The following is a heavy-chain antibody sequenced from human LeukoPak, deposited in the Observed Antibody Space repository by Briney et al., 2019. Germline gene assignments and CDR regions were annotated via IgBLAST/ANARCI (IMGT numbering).Heavy chain of an antibody. V-gene: IGHV4-39*07. Sequence: KTSETLSLTCTVSGGSISSSSYYWGWIRQPPGKGLEWIGSTYYSGSTYYNPSLKSRVTISVDTSKNQFSLKLSSVTAADTAVYYCATSYSSSSVDFDYWGQGTLVTVSS. CDR3: ATSYSSSSVDFDY. CDR1: GGSISSSSYY. CDR2: TYYSGST. J-gene: IGHJ4*02. D-gene: IGHD6-6*01.